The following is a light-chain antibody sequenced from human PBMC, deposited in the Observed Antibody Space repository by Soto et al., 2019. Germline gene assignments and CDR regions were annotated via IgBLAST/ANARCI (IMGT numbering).Light chain of an antibody. V-gene: IGLV4-69*01. CDR3: QTWGTGIQV. J-gene: IGLJ2*01. Sequence: QSVLTQSPSASASLGASVKLTCTLSSGHSSYAIAWHQQRQEKGPRYLMKLNSDGSHSKGDGIPDRFSGSSSGAERYLTISSLQSEDEADYYCQTWGTGIQVFGGGTKLTVL. CDR2: LNSDGSH. CDR1: SGHSSYA.